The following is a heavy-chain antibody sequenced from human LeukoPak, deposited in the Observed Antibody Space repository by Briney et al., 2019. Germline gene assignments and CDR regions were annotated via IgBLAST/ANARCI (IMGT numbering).Heavy chain of an antibody. CDR2: IYNLGNT. CDR3: ARVRQEYDGSGYDDS. J-gene: IGHJ4*02. CDR1: GASINSGGFY. D-gene: IGHD3-22*01. V-gene: IGHV4-30-4*08. Sequence: SETLSLTCSVSGASINSGGFYWTWIRQPPGKGLEWIGYIYNLGNTYYTPSLESRLTISRDTSKNQFSLRLSSVTAADTAVYYCARVRQEYDGSGYDDSWGQGTLVIVSS.